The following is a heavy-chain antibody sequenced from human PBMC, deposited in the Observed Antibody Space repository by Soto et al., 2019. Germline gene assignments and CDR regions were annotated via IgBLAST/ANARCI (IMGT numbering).Heavy chain of an antibody. CDR3: ARDSDDFWSGYLFDY. D-gene: IGHD3-3*01. V-gene: IGHV1-18*01. CDR2: ISAYNGNT. Sequence: GASVKVSCKASGYTFTSYGISWVRQAPGQGLEWMGWISAYNGNTNYAQKLQGRVTMTTDTSTSTAYMELRSLRSDDTAVYYCARDSDDFWSGYLFDYWGQGTLVTVSS. CDR1: GYTFTSYG. J-gene: IGHJ4*02.